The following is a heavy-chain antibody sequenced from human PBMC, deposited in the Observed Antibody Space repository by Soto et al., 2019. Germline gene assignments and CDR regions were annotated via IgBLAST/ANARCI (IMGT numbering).Heavy chain of an antibody. J-gene: IGHJ4*02. CDR3: ARELTRGYSYGGLGY. CDR1: GGSISSYY. CDR2: IYYSGST. V-gene: IGHV4-59*01. Sequence: SETLSLTCTVSGGSISSYYWSWIRQPPGKGLEWIGYIYYSGSTNYNPSLKSRVTISVDTSKNQFSLKLSSVTAADTAVYYCARELTRGYSYGGLGYWGQGTLVTVSS. D-gene: IGHD5-18*01.